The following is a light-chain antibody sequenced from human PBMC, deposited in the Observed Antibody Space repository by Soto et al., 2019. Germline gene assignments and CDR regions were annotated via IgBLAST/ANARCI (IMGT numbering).Light chain of an antibody. CDR1: SSDVGSYNR. V-gene: IGLV2-18*02. CDR2: EVN. J-gene: IGLJ2*01. Sequence: QSALTQPPSVSGSPGQSVTISCTGTSSDVGSYNRVSWYQQPPGTAPKLMIYEVNNRPSGVPDRFSGSKSGNTASLTISGLQAEDEADYYCTSFTSSSTLVFGGGTKLTVV. CDR3: TSFTSSSTLV.